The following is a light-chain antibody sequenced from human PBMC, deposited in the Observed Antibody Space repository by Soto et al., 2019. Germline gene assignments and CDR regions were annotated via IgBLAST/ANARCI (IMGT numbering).Light chain of an antibody. CDR1: QSISSW. J-gene: IGKJ1*01. V-gene: IGKV1-5*03. CDR3: QQYNSFTWT. CDR2: KAS. Sequence: IQMTQSPSSLSAYVRDRVTLTWRASQSISSWLAWYQQKPGKAPKLLIYKASSLESGVPSRFSGSGSGTEFTLTISSLQPDDFATYYCQQYNSFTWTFGQGTEVDIK.